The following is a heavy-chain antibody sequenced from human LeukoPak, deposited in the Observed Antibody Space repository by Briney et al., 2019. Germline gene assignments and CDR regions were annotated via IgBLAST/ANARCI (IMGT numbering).Heavy chain of an antibody. D-gene: IGHD3-10*01. CDR3: AGIRGVIPYYFDY. CDR1: GFTFSSYA. J-gene: IGHJ4*02. CDR2: ISGSGGST. V-gene: IGHV3-23*01. Sequence: PGGSLRLSCAASGFTFSSYAMSWVRQAPGKGLEWVSAISGSGGSTYYADSVKGRFTISRDNAKNSLYLQMNSLRAEDTAVYYCAGIRGVIPYYFDYWGQGTLVTVSS.